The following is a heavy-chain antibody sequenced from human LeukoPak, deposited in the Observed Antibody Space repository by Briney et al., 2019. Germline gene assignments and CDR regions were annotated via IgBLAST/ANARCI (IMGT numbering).Heavy chain of an antibody. V-gene: IGHV1-69*05. CDR2: IIPIFGTA. Sequence: SVKVSCKASGGTFSSYAISWVRQAPGQGLEWMGRIIPIFGTANYAQKFQGRVTITTDESTSTAYMELSSLRSEDTAVYYCARTFTTVTNGDAFDIWGQGTMVTVSS. CDR3: ARTFTTVTNGDAFDI. CDR1: GGTFSSYA. J-gene: IGHJ3*02. D-gene: IGHD4-11*01.